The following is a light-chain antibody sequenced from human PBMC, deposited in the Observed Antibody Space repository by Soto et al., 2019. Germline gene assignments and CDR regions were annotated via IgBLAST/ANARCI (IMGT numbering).Light chain of an antibody. Sequence: EIVLTHAPCTLSFSPLARSSLSVSSSQSLSSRYLAWYQQKPGQPPRLLIYGPSTRATGIPDRFSGSGSGTDFTLTISRLEPEDFAVYYCQQRSTWPTTFGQGTPLEIK. J-gene: IGKJ5*01. CDR2: GPS. V-gene: IGKV3D-20*02. CDR1: QSLSSRY. CDR3: QQRSTWPTT.